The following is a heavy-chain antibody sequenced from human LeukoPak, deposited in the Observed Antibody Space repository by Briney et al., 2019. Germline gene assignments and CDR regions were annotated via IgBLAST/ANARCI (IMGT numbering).Heavy chain of an antibody. V-gene: IGHV3-7*01. CDR1: GFTFTDYW. J-gene: IGHJ4*01. D-gene: IGHD6-13*01. CDR2: IRQDGSEK. CDR3: ARDGTAAGLYFDL. Sequence: GGSLRLSSEVSGFTFTDYWMNWVRQAPGKGPEWVASIRQDGSEKTYVDSVKGRFTISRDNTKNSLSLQLNGLRAEDTAVYYCARDGTAAGLYFDLWGQGTLVTVSS.